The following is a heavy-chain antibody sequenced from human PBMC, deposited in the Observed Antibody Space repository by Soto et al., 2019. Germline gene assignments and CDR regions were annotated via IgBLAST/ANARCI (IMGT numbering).Heavy chain of an antibody. D-gene: IGHD2-15*01. CDR1: GGTFSSYA. Sequence: SVKVSCKASGGTFSSYAISWVRQAPGQGLEWMGGIIPIFGTANYAQKFQGRVTITADESTSTAYMELSSLGSEDTAVYYCARSRNYCSGGSCYSSYFDYWGQGTLVTVSS. CDR3: ARSRNYCSGGSCYSSYFDY. J-gene: IGHJ4*02. V-gene: IGHV1-69*13. CDR2: IIPIFGTA.